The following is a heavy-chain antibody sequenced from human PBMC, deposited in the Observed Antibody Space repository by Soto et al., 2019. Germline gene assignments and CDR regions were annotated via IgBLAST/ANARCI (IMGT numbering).Heavy chain of an antibody. D-gene: IGHD6-19*01. Sequence: EVQLVESGGGLVQPGGSLRLSCAASGFTVSSNYMSWVRQAPGKGLEWVSVIYSGGSTYYADSVQGRFTISRDNSKNTLYLQMNSLRAEDTAVYYCAREGTDWVAGTGGGDWGQGTLVTVSS. CDR2: IYSGGST. CDR3: AREGTDWVAGTGGGD. V-gene: IGHV3-66*01. J-gene: IGHJ4*02. CDR1: GFTVSSNY.